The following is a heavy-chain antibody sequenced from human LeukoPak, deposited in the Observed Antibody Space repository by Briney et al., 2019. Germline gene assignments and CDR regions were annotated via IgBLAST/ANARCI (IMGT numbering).Heavy chain of an antibody. Sequence: GGSLRLSCAASGFTVWSNSMRCVRQAPGKGLEWVSVIYSGGSTDYADSVKGRFTISRDNSKNTLYLQMNSLRAEDAAVYYCARGLSAAGWFDPWGQGTLVTVSS. CDR3: ARGLSAAGWFDP. J-gene: IGHJ5*02. CDR1: GFTVWSNS. CDR2: IYSGGST. V-gene: IGHV3-66*01. D-gene: IGHD6-13*01.